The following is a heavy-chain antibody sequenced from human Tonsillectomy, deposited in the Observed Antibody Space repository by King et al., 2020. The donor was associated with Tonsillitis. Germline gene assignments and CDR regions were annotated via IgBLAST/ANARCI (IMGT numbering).Heavy chain of an antibody. V-gene: IGHV5-51*01. J-gene: IGHJ4*02. CDR1: GYSFTSYW. CDR3: ARPRHCGGDCYSHYYFDY. Sequence: QLVQSGAEVKKPGESLKISCKGSGYSFTSYWICWVRQMPGKGLEWMGIIYPGDSDTRYSPSFQGQVTISAEKSISTAYLQWSSLKASDTAMYYCARPRHCGGDCYSHYYFDYWGQGTLVTVSS. CDR2: IYPGDSDT. D-gene: IGHD2-21*02.